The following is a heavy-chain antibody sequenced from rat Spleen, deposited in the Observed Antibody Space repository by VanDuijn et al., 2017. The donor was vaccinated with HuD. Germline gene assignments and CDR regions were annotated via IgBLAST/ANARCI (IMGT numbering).Heavy chain of an antibody. V-gene: IGHV5S13*01. Sequence: EVQLVESGGGLVQPGRSLKLSCAASGFTFSSFPMAWVRQAPKKGLEWVASISTGGGNTYYRDSVKGRFTISSDNAKNTQYLQMDSLRSEDTATYYCARHGGNYGGYSEHFDYWGQGVMVTVSS. CDR3: ARHGGNYGGYSEHFDY. CDR2: ISTGGGNT. J-gene: IGHJ2*01. CDR1: GFTFSSFP. D-gene: IGHD1-11*01.